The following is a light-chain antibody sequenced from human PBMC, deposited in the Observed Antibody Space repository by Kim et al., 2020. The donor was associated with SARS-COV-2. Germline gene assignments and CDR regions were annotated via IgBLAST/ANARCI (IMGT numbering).Light chain of an antibody. CDR1: QSVGSN. V-gene: IGKV3-15*01. CDR3: QQSNNRSRT. J-gene: IGKJ1*01. Sequence: EIVMTQSPAPLSVSPGERATLSCRASQSVGSNLAWYQQKPGQAPRLLIYDASTRATGIPARFSGSGSGSEFTLTISSLQSEDFAIYYYQQSNNRSRTFGHGTKVDIK. CDR2: DAS.